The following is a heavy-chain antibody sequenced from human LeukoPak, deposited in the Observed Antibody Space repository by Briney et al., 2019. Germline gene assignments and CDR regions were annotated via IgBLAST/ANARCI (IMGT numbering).Heavy chain of an antibody. D-gene: IGHD4-17*01. Sequence: GGSLRLSCAASGFTFGNYWMSWVRQAPGKGLEWVANIKQDGSEKFFVDSVKGRFTISRDNAKNSLYLQMNSLRAEDTAVYYCARSPDGFDYWGQGTLVTVSS. CDR2: IKQDGSEK. V-gene: IGHV3-7*01. CDR1: GFTFGNYW. J-gene: IGHJ4*02. CDR3: ARSPDGFDY.